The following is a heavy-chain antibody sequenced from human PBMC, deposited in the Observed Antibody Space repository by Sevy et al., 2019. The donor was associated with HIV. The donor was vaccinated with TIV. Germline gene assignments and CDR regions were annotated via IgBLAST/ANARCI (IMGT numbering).Heavy chain of an antibody. J-gene: IGHJ3*02. Sequence: ASVKVSCKASGYTFTGYYIHWVRQAPGQGLEWMGWINPNIGDTNYEQNFQGRVTMTRDTSINTACMDLRRLKSDDTAVNYCATTTRGYSYDSFPDTFDIWGQGTMVTVSS. CDR1: GYTFTGYY. D-gene: IGHD5-18*01. CDR3: ATTTRGYSYDSFPDTFDI. V-gene: IGHV1-2*02. CDR2: INPNIGDT.